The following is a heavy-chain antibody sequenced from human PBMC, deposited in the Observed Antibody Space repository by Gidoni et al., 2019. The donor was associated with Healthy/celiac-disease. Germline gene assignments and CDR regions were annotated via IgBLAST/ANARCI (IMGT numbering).Heavy chain of an antibody. Sequence: EVQLLESGGGLVQPGGSLRRSCAASGFTFSSYAMSWVRQAPGKGVEGVSAISGSGGSTYYADSVKGRFTSARDNSKNTLYLQMNSLRAEDTAVYYCAKDSIGGSYGSYYYYYMDVWGKGTTVTVSS. CDR1: GFTFSSYA. V-gene: IGHV3-23*01. D-gene: IGHD1-26*01. CDR2: ISGSGGST. CDR3: AKDSIGGSYGSYYYYYMDV. J-gene: IGHJ6*03.